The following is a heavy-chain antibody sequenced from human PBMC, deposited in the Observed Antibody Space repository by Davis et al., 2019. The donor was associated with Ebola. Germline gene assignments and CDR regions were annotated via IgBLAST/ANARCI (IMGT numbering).Heavy chain of an antibody. Sequence: SQTLSLTCAVYGGSFSGYYWSWIRQPPGKGLEWIGEINHSGSTNYNPSLKSRVTISVDTSKNQFSPELSSVTAADTAVYYCAREISVAYFDYWGQGTLVTVSS. J-gene: IGHJ4*02. V-gene: IGHV4-34*01. CDR1: GGSFSGYY. CDR3: AREISVAYFDY. CDR2: INHSGST. D-gene: IGHD6-19*01.